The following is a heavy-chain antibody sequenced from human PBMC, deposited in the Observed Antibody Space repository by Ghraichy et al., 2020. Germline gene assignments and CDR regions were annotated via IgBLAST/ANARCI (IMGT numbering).Heavy chain of an antibody. D-gene: IGHD6-6*01. CDR2: ISYDGSNK. J-gene: IGHJ4*02. Sequence: GGSLRLSCAASGFTFSSYAMHWVRQAPGKGLEWVAVISYDGSNKYYADSVKGRFTISRDNSKNTLYLQMNSLRAEDTAVYYCARTKYSSSSVPSLDYWGQGTLVTVSS. V-gene: IGHV3-30-3*01. CDR3: ARTKYSSSSVPSLDY. CDR1: GFTFSSYA.